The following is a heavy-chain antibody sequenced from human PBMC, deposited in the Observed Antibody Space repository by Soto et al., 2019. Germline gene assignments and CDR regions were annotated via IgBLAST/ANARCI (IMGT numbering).Heavy chain of an antibody. D-gene: IGHD1-26*01. J-gene: IGHJ4*02. V-gene: IGHV5-10-1*03. CDR2: IDPSDSYT. Sequence: EVQLVQSGAAVKKPGESLRISCKGSGYSFTRYWISWVRQMPGKGLEWMGRIDPSDSYTNYSPSFQGHVTISADKSISTAYLQWSSMTASYTAMYYCARLVALDSGKSFPDYWGQGTLVTVSS. CDR1: GYSFTRYW. CDR3: ARLVALDSGKSFPDY.